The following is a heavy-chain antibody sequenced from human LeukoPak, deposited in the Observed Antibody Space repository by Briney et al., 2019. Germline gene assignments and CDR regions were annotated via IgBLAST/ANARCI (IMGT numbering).Heavy chain of an antibody. CDR3: ATINVDIVATLEAFDI. J-gene: IGHJ3*02. CDR1: GFTFSSYS. D-gene: IGHD5-12*01. CDR2: INHSGST. Sequence: GSLRLSCAASGFTFSSYSMNWVRQAPGKGLEWIGEINHSGSTNYNPSLKSRVTISVDTSKNQFSLKLSSVTAADTAVYYCATINVDIVATLEAFDIWGQGTMVTVSS. V-gene: IGHV4-34*08.